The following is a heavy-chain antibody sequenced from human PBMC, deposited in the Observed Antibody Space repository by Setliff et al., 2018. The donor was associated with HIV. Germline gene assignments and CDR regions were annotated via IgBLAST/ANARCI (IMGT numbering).Heavy chain of an antibody. CDR3: VRLDSTGCLEF. V-gene: IGHV3-15*01. CDR1: GFTFSDAW. Sequence: GGSLRLSCAASGFTFSDAWMSWVRQGPGKGLEWIGRIKSKTDGGTTDYAAPVKGRFTISRDDSKNTLYLQMNGLKTEDTAVYFCVRLDSTGCLEFWGQGTLVTVSS. J-gene: IGHJ1*01. D-gene: IGHD2-8*02. CDR2: IKSKTDGGTT.